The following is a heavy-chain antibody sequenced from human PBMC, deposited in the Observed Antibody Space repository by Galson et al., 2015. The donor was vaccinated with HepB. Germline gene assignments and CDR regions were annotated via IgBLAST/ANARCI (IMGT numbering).Heavy chain of an antibody. V-gene: IGHV3-30*04. D-gene: IGHD3-22*01. CDR1: GFTFSTYN. Sequence: SLRLSCAASGFTFSTYNMHWVRQAPGKGLEWVAVLSYDGSNKYYADSVKGRFTISRDNAKNSLSLQMNSLRAEDTGVYYCARAPEIIVTNTYYYYGLDVWGHGTTVTVSS. J-gene: IGHJ6*02. CDR3: ARAPEIIVTNTYYYYGLDV. CDR2: LSYDGSNK.